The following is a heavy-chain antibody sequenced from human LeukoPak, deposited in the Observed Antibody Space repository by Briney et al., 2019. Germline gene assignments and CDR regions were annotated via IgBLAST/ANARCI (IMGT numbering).Heavy chain of an antibody. Sequence: GGSLRLSCAASGFTFSRYAMHWVRQAPGKGLEWVTVISSDGSDKYYADSVKGRFTISRDNSKNTMYLQMNSLRAEDTAVYYCAREEGIVVVPAAIIADAFDIWGQGTMVTVSS. D-gene: IGHD2-2*01. V-gene: IGHV3-30*04. CDR1: GFTFSRYA. J-gene: IGHJ3*02. CDR3: AREEGIVVVPAAIIADAFDI. CDR2: ISSDGSDK.